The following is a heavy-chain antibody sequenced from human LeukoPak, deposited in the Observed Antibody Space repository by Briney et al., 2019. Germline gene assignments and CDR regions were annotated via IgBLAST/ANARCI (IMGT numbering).Heavy chain of an antibody. Sequence: SETLSLTCTVSGYSISSGYYWGWIRQPPGKGLEWIGSIYHSGSTYYNPSLKSRVTISVDTSKNQFSLKLSSVTAADTAVYYCARDGALYGAYPNWFDPWGQGTLVTVSS. D-gene: IGHD2-21*01. J-gene: IGHJ5*02. V-gene: IGHV4-38-2*02. CDR2: IYHSGST. CDR3: ARDGALYGAYPNWFDP. CDR1: GYSISSGYY.